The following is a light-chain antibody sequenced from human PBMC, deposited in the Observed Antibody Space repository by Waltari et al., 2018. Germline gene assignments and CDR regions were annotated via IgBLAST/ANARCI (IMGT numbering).Light chain of an antibody. CDR1: QSVLYSSNNKNY. CDR2: WAS. Sequence: DIVMTQSPDSLAVSLGERATINCKSSQSVLYSSNNKNYLAWYQQKPGQPPKLLIYWASNRESGVPGRVSGSGSGTDFTLTISSLQAEDVAVYYCQQYYETPLTFGGGTKVEIK. V-gene: IGKV4-1*01. CDR3: QQYYETPLT. J-gene: IGKJ4*01.